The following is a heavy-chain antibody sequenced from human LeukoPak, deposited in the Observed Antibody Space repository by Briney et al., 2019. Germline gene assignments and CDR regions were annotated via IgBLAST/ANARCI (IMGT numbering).Heavy chain of an antibody. CDR1: GGSISSYY. Sequence: PSETLSLTCTVSGGSISSYYWSWIRQPPGKGLEWIGSVYHSGSTYYNPSLKSRVTISVDTSKNQFSLKVSSVTAADTAVYYCARVKRKYQLLKPLHETPSHYFDYWGQGTLVTVSS. V-gene: IGHV4-59*12. CDR2: VYHSGST. J-gene: IGHJ4*02. D-gene: IGHD2-2*01. CDR3: ARVKRKYQLLKPLHETPSHYFDY.